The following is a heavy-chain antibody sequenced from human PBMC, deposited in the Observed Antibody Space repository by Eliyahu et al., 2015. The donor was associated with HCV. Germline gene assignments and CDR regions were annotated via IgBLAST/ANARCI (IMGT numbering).Heavy chain of an antibody. J-gene: IGHJ3*02. CDR1: GFXFXXYY. CDR2: ISSSGSTI. V-gene: IGHV3-11*01. D-gene: IGHD5-18*01. CDR3: ARDRIQLWLKERGDAFDI. Sequence: QVQLVESGGGLVKPGGSLRLSCAASGFXFXXYYMXWIRQAPGKGLEWVSYISSSGSTIYYADSVKGRFTISRDNAKNSLYLQMNSLRAEDTAVYYCARDRIQLWLKERGDAFDIWGQGTMVTVSS.